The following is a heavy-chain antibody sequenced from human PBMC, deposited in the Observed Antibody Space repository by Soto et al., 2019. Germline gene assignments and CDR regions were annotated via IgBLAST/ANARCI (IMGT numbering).Heavy chain of an antibody. J-gene: IGHJ4*02. V-gene: IGHV3-23*01. CDR2: IGAGGGRT. CDR1: GFTFSSYA. Sequence: GSLRLSCAASGFTFSSYAMTWVRQAPGKGLEWVSTIGAGGGRTYSADSVKGRFTISRDNSKNTLYLQMNSLRAEDTAIYYCAKIRPSIDYWGQGTLVTVSS. CDR3: AKIRPSIDY. D-gene: IGHD3-16*01.